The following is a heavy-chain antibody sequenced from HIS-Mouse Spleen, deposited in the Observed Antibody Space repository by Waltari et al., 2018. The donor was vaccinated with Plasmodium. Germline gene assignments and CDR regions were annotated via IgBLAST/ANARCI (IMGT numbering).Heavy chain of an antibody. V-gene: IGHV3-64*01. J-gene: IGHJ4*02. Sequence: EVQLVESGGGLVQPGGSLRLYCAASGFTFSRYAMHWVRKAPGKGLEYVSAISSNGGSTYYANSVKGRFTISRDNSKNTLYLQMGSLRAEDMAVYYCARVKYYDFWSGYPDYWGQGTLVTVSS. CDR3: ARVKYYDFWSGYPDY. CDR2: ISSNGGST. CDR1: GFTFSRYA. D-gene: IGHD3-3*01.